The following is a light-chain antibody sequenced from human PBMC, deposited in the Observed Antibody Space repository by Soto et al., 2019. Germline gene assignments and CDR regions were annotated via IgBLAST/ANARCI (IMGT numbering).Light chain of an antibody. CDR2: EVT. CDR3: SSYAGSNNVV. CDR1: SSDVATYNL. Sequence: QSALTQPASVSGSPGQSITISCTGTSSDVATYNLVSWYQQRPGTAPQLIIYEVTKRPSGVSTRFSGSKSGNTASLTVSGLQAEDEADYYCSSYAGSNNVVFGGGTKLTVL. J-gene: IGLJ2*01. V-gene: IGLV2-14*02.